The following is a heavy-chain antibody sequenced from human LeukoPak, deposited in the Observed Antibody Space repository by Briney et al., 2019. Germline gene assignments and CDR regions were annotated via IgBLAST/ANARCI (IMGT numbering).Heavy chain of an antibody. J-gene: IGHJ3*02. D-gene: IGHD5-18*01. CDR3: ARDCTVDTAMANDGTDAFDI. V-gene: IGHV3-21*01. Sequence: GGSLRLSCAASGLTFQNYGMSWVRQVPGKGLEWVSSISSSSSYIYYADSVKGRFTISRDNAKNSLYLQMNSLRAEDTAVYYCARDCTVDTAMANDGTDAFDIWGQGTMVTVSS. CDR2: ISSSSSYI. CDR1: GLTFQNYG.